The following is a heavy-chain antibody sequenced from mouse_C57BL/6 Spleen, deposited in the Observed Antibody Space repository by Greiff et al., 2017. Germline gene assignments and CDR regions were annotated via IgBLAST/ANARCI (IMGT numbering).Heavy chain of an antibody. CDR3: TRVDGSSYRIYFDY. J-gene: IGHJ2*01. D-gene: IGHD1-1*01. V-gene: IGHV5-9-1*02. CDR2: ISSGGDYI. Sequence: EVQGVESGEGLVKPGGSLKLSCAASGFTFSSYAMSWVRQTPEKRLEWVAYISSGGDYIYYADTVKGRFTISRDNARNTLYLQMSSLKSEDTAMYYCTRVDGSSYRIYFDYWGQGTTLTVSS. CDR1: GFTFSSYA.